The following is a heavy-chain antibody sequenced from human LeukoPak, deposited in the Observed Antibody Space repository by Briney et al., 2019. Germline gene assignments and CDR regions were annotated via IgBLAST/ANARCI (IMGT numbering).Heavy chain of an antibody. CDR1: GFTFSSYG. CDR2: ISGSGGST. D-gene: IGHD3-10*01. CDR3: ARELLWFGETNYPLDC. Sequence: PGGSLRLSCAASGFTFSSYGMSWVRQAPGKGLEWVSAISGSGGSTYYADSVKGRFTISRDNSKNTLYLQMNSLRAEDTAVYYCARELLWFGETNYPLDCWGQGTLVTVSS. J-gene: IGHJ4*02. V-gene: IGHV3-23*01.